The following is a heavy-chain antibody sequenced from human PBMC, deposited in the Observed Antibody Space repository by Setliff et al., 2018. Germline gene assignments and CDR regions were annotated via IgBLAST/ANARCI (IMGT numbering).Heavy chain of an antibody. Sequence: NLSLTCTVSGGSISPYYWSWIRQPPGKGLEWIGYIYHSGYTSYNPSLKSRVTLSVDTSKNQFSLKLSSVTAADTAVYYCARDPLTTNRRRAFDIWGQGTMVTVSS. D-gene: IGHD4-17*01. CDR1: GGSISPYY. V-gene: IGHV4-59*12. CDR3: ARDPLTTNRRRAFDI. CDR2: IYHSGYT. J-gene: IGHJ3*02.